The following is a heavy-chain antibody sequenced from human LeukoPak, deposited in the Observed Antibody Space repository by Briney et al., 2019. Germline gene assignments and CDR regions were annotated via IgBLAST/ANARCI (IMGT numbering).Heavy chain of an antibody. CDR3: ARGIVVVIAMGAFDI. D-gene: IGHD2-21*01. V-gene: IGHV1-69*01. CDR2: IIPIFGTA. Sequence: ASVKVSCKASGGTFSSYAISWVRQAPGQGLEWMGGIIPIFGTANYAQKIQGRVTITADESTSAAYMELSSLRSEDTAVYYCARGIVVVIAMGAFDIWGQGTMVTVSS. J-gene: IGHJ3*02. CDR1: GGTFSSYA.